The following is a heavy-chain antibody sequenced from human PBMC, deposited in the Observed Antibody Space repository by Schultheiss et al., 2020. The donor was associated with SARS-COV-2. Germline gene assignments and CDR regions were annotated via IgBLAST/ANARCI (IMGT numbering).Heavy chain of an antibody. J-gene: IGHJ4*02. CDR1: GGSISSGYY. CDR3: ARVSLRGSDY. V-gene: IGHV4-61*01. CDR2: IYYSGST. Sequence: SETLSLTCAVSGGSISSGYYWGWIRQPPGKGLEWIGYIYYSGSTNYNPSLKSRVTISVDTSKNQFSLNLDSVTAADTAVYYCARVSLRGSDYWGQGTLVTVSS. D-gene: IGHD3-10*01.